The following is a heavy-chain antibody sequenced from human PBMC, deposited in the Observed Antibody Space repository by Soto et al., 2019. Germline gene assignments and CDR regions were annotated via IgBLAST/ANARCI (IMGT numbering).Heavy chain of an antibody. D-gene: IGHD6-19*01. V-gene: IGHV3-33*01. CDR2: IWYDGSNK. J-gene: IGHJ4*02. CDR3: ARDGITPLTGYSSGRYLGY. Sequence: QVQLVESGGGVVQPGRSLRLSCAASGFTFSSYGMHWVRQAPGKGLEWVAVIWYDGSNKYYADSVKGRFTISRDNSKNTLYLQMNSLRAEDTAVYYCARDGITPLTGYSSGRYLGYWGQGTLVTVSS. CDR1: GFTFSSYG.